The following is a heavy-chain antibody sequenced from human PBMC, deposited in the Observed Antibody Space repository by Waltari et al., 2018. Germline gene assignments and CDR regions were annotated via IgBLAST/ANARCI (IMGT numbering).Heavy chain of an antibody. CDR3: ARDAATGYFDS. CDR2: IHYSGST. Sequence: QVQLQESGPGLVKPSETLSLTCSISDDSFNDYYWCWIRQPPGMGLEWLGYIHYSGSTDSSPSFKSRVTMSIDTSKNQFSLNLSSVSAADTAVYYCARDAATGYFDSWGQGTLVTVSS. CDR1: DDSFNDYY. V-gene: IGHV4-59*01. J-gene: IGHJ4*02. D-gene: IGHD1-1*01.